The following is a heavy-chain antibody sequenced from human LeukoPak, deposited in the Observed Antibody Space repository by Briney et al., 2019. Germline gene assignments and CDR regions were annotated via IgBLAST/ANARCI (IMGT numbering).Heavy chain of an antibody. J-gene: IGHJ6*03. CDR1: GFTFSNAW. D-gene: IGHD6-6*01. CDR2: FKSNTDGGTT. CDR3: TTGPIAARDYYYMDV. Sequence: GGSLRLSCAASGFTFSNAWMSWVRQAPGKGLEWVGRFKSNTDGGTTDYAAPVKGRFTISRDDSKNTLYLQMNSLKTEDTAVYYCTTGPIAARDYYYMDVWGKGTTVTVSS. V-gene: IGHV3-15*01.